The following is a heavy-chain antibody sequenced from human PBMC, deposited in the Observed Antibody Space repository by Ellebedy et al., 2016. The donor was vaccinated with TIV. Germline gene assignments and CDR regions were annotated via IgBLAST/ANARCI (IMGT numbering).Heavy chain of an antibody. CDR1: GVTVSSDV. CDR3: ARDHEWSYDY. J-gene: IGHJ4*02. V-gene: IGHV3-66*01. CDR2: LRSEGYT. D-gene: IGHD1-26*01. Sequence: GGSLRLSCAVSGVTVSSDVMNWVRQAPGKGLEWLSALRSEGYTHYADSVKGRFTISRDDSKNMLYLQMNSLTVEDTAVYYCARDHEWSYDYWGQGTLVTVSS.